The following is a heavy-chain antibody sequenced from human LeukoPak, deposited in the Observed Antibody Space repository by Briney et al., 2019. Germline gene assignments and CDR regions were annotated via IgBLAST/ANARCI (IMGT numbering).Heavy chain of an antibody. CDR3: ARSDRIVGATRGVDY. CDR1: GFTFSSYA. V-gene: IGHV3-30-3*01. J-gene: IGHJ4*02. CDR2: ISYDGSNK. D-gene: IGHD1-26*01. Sequence: GGSLRLSCAASGFTFSSYAMHWVRQAPGKGLEWVAVISYDGSNKYYADSVKGRFTISRDNSKNTLYLQMNSLRAEDTAVYYCARSDRIVGATRGVDYWGQGTLVTVSS.